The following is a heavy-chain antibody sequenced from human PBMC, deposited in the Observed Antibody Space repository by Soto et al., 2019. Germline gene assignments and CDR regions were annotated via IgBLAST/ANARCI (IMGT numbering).Heavy chain of an antibody. CDR3: AIFRAYYDSSGYPTGAFDI. CDR2: INTNSGGT. CDR1: GYTFTGYY. Sequence: GASVKVSCKASGYTFTGYYMHWVRQAPGQGLEWMGWINTNSGGTNYAQKFQGWVTMTRDTSISTAYMELSRLRSDDTAVYYCAIFRAYYDSSGYPTGAFDIWGQGTMVTVSS. J-gene: IGHJ3*02. V-gene: IGHV1-2*04. D-gene: IGHD3-22*01.